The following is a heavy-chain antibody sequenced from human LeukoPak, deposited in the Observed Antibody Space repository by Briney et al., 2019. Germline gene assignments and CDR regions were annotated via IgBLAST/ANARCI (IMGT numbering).Heavy chain of an antibody. CDR2: ISYDGSNK. Sequence: PGRSLRLSCAASGFTFSSYAMHWVRQAPGKGLEWVAVISYDGSNKYYADSVKGRFTISRDNAKNTLHLQMDSLTVEDTAVYYCAVSNWMDPWGQGTLVTVSS. CDR1: GFTFSSYA. V-gene: IGHV3-30-3*01. J-gene: IGHJ5*02. CDR3: AVSNWMDP.